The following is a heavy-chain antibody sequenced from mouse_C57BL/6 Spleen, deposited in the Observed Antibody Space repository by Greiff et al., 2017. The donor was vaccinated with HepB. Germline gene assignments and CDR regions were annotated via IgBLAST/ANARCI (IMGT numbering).Heavy chain of an antibody. CDR1: GFNIKNTY. CDR2: IDPANGNT. D-gene: IGHD2-4*01. CDR3: ARSHNDYDDYYAMDY. V-gene: IGHV14-3*01. Sequence: EVQVVESVAELVRPGASVKVSCTASGFNIKNTYMHWVKQRPEQGLEWIGRIDPANGNTKYAPKFQGKATITADTSSNTAYLQLSSLTSEDTAIYYCARSHNDYDDYYAMDYWGQGTSVTVSS. J-gene: IGHJ4*01.